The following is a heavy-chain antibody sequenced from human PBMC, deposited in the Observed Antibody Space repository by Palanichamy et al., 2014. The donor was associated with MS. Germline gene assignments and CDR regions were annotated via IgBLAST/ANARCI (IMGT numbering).Heavy chain of an antibody. CDR3: ARDLGE. V-gene: IGHV3-30-3*01. J-gene: IGHJ4*02. Sequence: EWVALLSYEGTNKYYADSVKGRFTISRDNSKNKLYLQMDSLRAEDTAVYYCARDLGEWGQGTLVTVSS. D-gene: IGHD3-10*01. CDR2: LSYEGTNK.